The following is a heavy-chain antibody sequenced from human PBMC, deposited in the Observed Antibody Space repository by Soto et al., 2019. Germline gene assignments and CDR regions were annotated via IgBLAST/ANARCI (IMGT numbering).Heavy chain of an antibody. CDR1: GDSVSSNSAA. CDR3: ARGGDFWSGSHNYYYYGMDV. Sequence: SQTLSLTCVISGDSVSSNSAAWNWIRQSPSRGLEWLGRTYYRSKWYNDYAVSVKSRITINPDTSKNQFSLQLRSVTPEDTAVYYCARGGDFWSGSHNYYYYGMDVWGQGTTVTVSS. D-gene: IGHD3-3*01. J-gene: IGHJ6*02. CDR2: TYYRSKWYN. V-gene: IGHV6-1*01.